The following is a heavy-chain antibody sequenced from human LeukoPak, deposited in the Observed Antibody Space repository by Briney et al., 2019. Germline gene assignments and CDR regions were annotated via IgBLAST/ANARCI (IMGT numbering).Heavy chain of an antibody. V-gene: IGHV3-23*01. J-gene: IGHJ4*02. CDR2: ISGSGGST. CDR1: GFTFSSYA. CDR3: AKLGGNVAF. D-gene: IGHD4-23*01. Sequence: GGSLRLSCAASGFTFSSYAMSWVRQAPGKGLEWVSSISGSGGSTYYVDSVKGRFTISRDNSKNTLHLQMNILRAEDTAAYYCAKLGGNVAFWGQGTLVTVSS.